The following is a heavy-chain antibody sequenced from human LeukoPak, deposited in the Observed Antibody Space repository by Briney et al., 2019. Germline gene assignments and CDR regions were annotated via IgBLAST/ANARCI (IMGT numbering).Heavy chain of an antibody. Sequence: GSLRLSCEGSAFIFSGHWMNWVRQPPGKGLEWIGEINHSGSTNYNPSLKSRVTISVDTSKNQFSLKLSSVTAADTAVYYCARGRSRYYYDSSGTSPFDYWGQGTLVTVSS. CDR2: INHSGST. CDR1: AFIFSGHW. V-gene: IGHV4-34*01. D-gene: IGHD3-22*01. J-gene: IGHJ4*02. CDR3: ARGRSRYYYDSSGTSPFDY.